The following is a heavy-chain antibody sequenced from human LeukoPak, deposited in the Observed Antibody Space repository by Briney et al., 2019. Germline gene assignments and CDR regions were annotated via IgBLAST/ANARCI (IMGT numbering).Heavy chain of an antibody. J-gene: IGHJ4*02. V-gene: IGHV1-2*02. CDR1: GYTFTGYY. D-gene: IGHD3-10*01. CDR3: ARIRADYYGSGSWRDY. Sequence: VASVKVSCKASGYTFTGYYIHWVRQAPGQGLEWMGWINPNSGGTNYAQKFQGRVTMTRDTSISTAYMELSRLRSDDTAVYYCARIRADYYGSGSWRDYWGQGTLVTVSS. CDR2: INPNSGGT.